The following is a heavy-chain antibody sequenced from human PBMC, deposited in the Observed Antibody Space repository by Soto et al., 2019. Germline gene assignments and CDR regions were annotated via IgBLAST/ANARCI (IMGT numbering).Heavy chain of an antibody. CDR1: GGTFSSYT. V-gene: IGHV1-69*02. Sequence: SVKVSCKASGGTFSSYTISWVRQAPGQVLEWMGRIIPILGIANYAQKFQGRVTITADKTTSTAYMELSSLRSEDTAVYYCGKNSGPDVFNIGAKGTMVTVSS. J-gene: IGHJ3*02. D-gene: IGHD3-10*01. CDR3: GKNSGPDVFNI. CDR2: IIPILGIA.